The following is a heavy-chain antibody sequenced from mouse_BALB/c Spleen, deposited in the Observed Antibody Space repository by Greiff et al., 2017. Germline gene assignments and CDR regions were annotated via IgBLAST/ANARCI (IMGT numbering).Heavy chain of an antibody. CDR3: ASSGYGNLFYAMDY. J-gene: IGHJ4*01. CDR2: IYPGSGST. Sequence: QVQLKQPGAELVKPGTSVKLSCKASGYNFTSYWINWVKLRPGQGLEWIGEIYPGSGSTYYNEKFKGKATLTADKSSNTAYMQLSSLTSEDSAVYFCASSGYGNLFYAMDYWGQGTSVTVSS. CDR1: GYNFTSYW. V-gene: IGHV1-55*01. D-gene: IGHD2-1*01.